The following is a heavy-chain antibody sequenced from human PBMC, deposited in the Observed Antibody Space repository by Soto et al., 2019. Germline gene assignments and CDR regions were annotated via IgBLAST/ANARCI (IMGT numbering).Heavy chain of an antibody. CDR2: VDTDGTTT. J-gene: IGHJ5*02. V-gene: IGHV3-74*01. CDR1: GFTFSSYW. CDR3: VRHRPHNLFDP. Sequence: EVQVVESGGGLVQPGGSLRLSCAASGFTFSSYWMHWVRQVPGKGLVWVSRVDTDGTTTNYADSVKGRFTTSRDNAKNMVARQMHELRAEDTAVYYCVRHRPHNLFDPWGPGNLVTVFS.